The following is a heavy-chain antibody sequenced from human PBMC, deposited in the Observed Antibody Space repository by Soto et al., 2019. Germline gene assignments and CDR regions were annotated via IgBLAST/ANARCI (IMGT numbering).Heavy chain of an antibody. CDR1: GFSLRPSGVS. D-gene: IGHD6-25*01. CDR3: AYRVGSRGSFDY. V-gene: IGHV2-5*01. CDR2: IYWNDDK. J-gene: IGHJ4*02. Sequence: QITLKESGPTLVKPTQTLTLTCSFSGFSLRPSGVSVGWIRQPPGKALEWLAFIYWNDDKRYSPSLQSRLTITKDNSKKEVVLTMTNMDPLDTGTYYCAYRVGSRGSFDYWGQGTLVTVSS.